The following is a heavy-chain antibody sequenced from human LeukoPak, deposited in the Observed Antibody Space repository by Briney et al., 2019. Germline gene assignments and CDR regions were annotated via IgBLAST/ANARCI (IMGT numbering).Heavy chain of an antibody. CDR1: GDSVSNNSAA. V-gene: IGHV6-1*01. D-gene: IGHD6-19*01. Sequence: SQTLSLTCAISGDSVSNNSAAWNWIRQSPSRGLEWLGRTYYRSKWYTDYAVSVKSRIIINPDTSKNQFSLQLNSVTPEDTAVYYCAGGGLVPFYFDYWGQGTLVTVSS. CDR3: AGGGLVPFYFDY. CDR2: TYYRSKWYT. J-gene: IGHJ4*02.